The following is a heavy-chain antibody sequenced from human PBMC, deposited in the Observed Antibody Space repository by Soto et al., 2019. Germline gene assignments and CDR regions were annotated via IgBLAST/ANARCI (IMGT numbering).Heavy chain of an antibody. D-gene: IGHD6-19*01. CDR3: TTPYSSDWYEKDY. V-gene: IGHV3-73*01. Sequence: EVQLLESGGGLVQPGGSLKLSCAASGFTFSASAVHWVRQASGKGLEWVGRIRSKVHSYATTYAASVKGRFTISRDDSKDTAYLQMNSLETEDTAVYYCTTPYSSDWYEKDYWGQGTLVTVSS. CDR1: GFTFSASA. CDR2: IRSKVHSYAT. J-gene: IGHJ4*02.